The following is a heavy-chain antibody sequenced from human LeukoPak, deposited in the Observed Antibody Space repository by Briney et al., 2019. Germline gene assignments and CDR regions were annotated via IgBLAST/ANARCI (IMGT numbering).Heavy chain of an antibody. Sequence: GGSLRLSCAASGFTVSSNHMSWVRQAPGKGLEWVSVIYSGGSTYYADSVKGRFTISRDNSKNTLYLQMNSLRAEDTAVYYCARDSSGFGYYYYGMDVWGQGTTVTVSS. CDR3: ARDSSGFGYYYYGMDV. J-gene: IGHJ6*02. CDR1: GFTVSSNH. V-gene: IGHV3-66*01. CDR2: IYSGGST. D-gene: IGHD1-14*01.